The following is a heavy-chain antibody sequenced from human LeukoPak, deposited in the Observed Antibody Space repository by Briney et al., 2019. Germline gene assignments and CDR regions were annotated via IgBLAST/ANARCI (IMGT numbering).Heavy chain of an antibody. CDR1: GYTFTSYY. V-gene: IGHV1-46*01. D-gene: IGHD2-21*01. J-gene: IGHJ5*02. CDR3: ARTMADGGANH. CDR2: INPSGGST. Sequence: ASVKVSCKASGYTFTSYYMHWVRQAPGQGLEWMGIINPSGGSTSYAQKFQDRVTMTRDTSTNTVYLELSSLRSDDTAVYYCARTMADGGANHWGQGTLVTVSS.